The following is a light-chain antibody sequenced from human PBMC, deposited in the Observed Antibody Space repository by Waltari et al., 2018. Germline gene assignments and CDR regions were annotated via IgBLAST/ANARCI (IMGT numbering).Light chain of an antibody. J-gene: IGKJ4*01. CDR2: AAS. CDR3: QKYNSALRLT. CDR1: QGIINY. Sequence: DIPITQAPSSLSASVGDRVTHTCRASQGIINYLAWYQQKPGKVPKLLMYAASTLQSGVPSRFSGSGSGTYFTLTISSLQPEDVATDYCQKYNSALRLTFGGRTKVEIK. V-gene: IGKV1-27*01.